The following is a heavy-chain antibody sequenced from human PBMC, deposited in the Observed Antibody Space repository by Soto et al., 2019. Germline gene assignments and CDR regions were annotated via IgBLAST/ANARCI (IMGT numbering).Heavy chain of an antibody. V-gene: IGHV4-59*01. D-gene: IGHD3-10*01. CDR2: IYYSGST. Sequence: SVTLSVTCTVSGGSIISYYWSWIRQPPGKGLEWIGYIYYSGSTNYNPSLKSRVTISVDTSKNQFSLKLSSVTAADTAVYYCAREGDGGYYYGSGSYFGYYYMDVWGKGTTVTVSS. J-gene: IGHJ6*03. CDR3: AREGDGGYYYGSGSYFGYYYMDV. CDR1: GGSIISYY.